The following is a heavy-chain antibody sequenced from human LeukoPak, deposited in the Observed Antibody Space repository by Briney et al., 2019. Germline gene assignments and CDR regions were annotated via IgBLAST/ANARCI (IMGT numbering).Heavy chain of an antibody. V-gene: IGHV3-74*01. Sequence: GGSLRLSCAASGFTFSSYWMHWVRQAPGKGLVWVSRINSDGSSTSYADSVKGRFTISRDNAKNTLYLQMNSLRAEDTAVYYCARAATDYYDSSGYYFAFDIWGQGTMVTVSS. D-gene: IGHD3-22*01. J-gene: IGHJ3*02. CDR2: INSDGSST. CDR1: GFTFSSYW. CDR3: ARAATDYYDSSGYYFAFDI.